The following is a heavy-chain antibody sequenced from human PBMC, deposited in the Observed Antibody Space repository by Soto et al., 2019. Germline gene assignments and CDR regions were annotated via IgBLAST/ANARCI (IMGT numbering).Heavy chain of an antibody. V-gene: IGHV4-39*02. CDR3: ARDLRKSFLEWLHDTNWFDP. Sequence: TSETLSLTCTVSGGSISTSSSYWGWNRQPPGKGLEWIGSIYYIGNTNYNPSLKSRVAISIDTSKTRFSLKLNSVTAADTAVYYCARDLRKSFLEWLHDTNWFDPWGQGTLVTVS. CDR1: GGSISTSSSY. J-gene: IGHJ5*02. CDR2: IYYIGNT. D-gene: IGHD3-3*01.